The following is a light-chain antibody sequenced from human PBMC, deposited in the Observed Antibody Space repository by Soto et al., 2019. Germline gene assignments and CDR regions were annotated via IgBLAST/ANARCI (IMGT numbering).Light chain of an antibody. CDR2: GIS. CDR1: QSVNSN. CDR3: QKYSKSLFT. Sequence: EMVMTQSPAILSVSPGESATLSCRASQSVNSNYLAWYQQHPGQPPRLLIYGISTRATGITSRFSGSGSGTEFSLTISSLQSEDFAVYYCQKYSKSLFTFGQGTRLEIK. V-gene: IGKV3-15*01. J-gene: IGKJ5*01.